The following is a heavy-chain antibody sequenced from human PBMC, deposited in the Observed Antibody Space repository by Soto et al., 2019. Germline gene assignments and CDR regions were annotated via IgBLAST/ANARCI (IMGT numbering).Heavy chain of an antibody. D-gene: IGHD3-22*01. CDR1: GFTFSSYA. V-gene: IGHV3-30-3*01. CDR3: ARDPNYYDSSGYARGGYAFDI. CDR2: ISYDGSNK. Sequence: PGGSLRLSCAASGFTFSSYAMHWVRQAPGKGLEWVAVISYDGSNKYYADSVKGRFTISRGNSKNTLYLQMNSLRAEDTAVYYCARDPNYYDSSGYARGGYAFDIWGQGTMVTVSS. J-gene: IGHJ3*02.